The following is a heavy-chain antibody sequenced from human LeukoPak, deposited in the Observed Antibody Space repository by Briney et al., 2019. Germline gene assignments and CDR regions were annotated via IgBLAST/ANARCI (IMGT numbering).Heavy chain of an antibody. CDR3: SGSRPTFDALEI. CDR1: GFTFRSYG. V-gene: IGHV3-30*03. CDR2: ISYDGDNK. Sequence: GGSLRLSCADSGFTFRSYGMHWVRQAPGKGLEWVAVISYDGDNKYYADSVKGRFTISRDNSKNTLYLQMNSLRVEDTAVYYCSGSRPTFDALEIWGQGTMVTVSS. J-gene: IGHJ3*02. D-gene: IGHD2-15*01.